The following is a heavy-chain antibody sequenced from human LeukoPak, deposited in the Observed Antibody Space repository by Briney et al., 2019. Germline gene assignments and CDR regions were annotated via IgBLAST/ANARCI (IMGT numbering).Heavy chain of an antibody. CDR3: AKPTLDGTGYYPFDF. CDR1: GFTVSSNY. J-gene: IGHJ4*02. CDR2: IYSGGST. Sequence: GGSLRLSCAASGFTVSSNYMSWVRQAPGKGLEWVSVIYSGGSTYYADSVQGRFTISRDNSKDTLYLQVGSLRAEDTAVYYCAKPTLDGTGYYPFDFWGQGALVTVSS. V-gene: IGHV3-53*01. D-gene: IGHD3-22*01.